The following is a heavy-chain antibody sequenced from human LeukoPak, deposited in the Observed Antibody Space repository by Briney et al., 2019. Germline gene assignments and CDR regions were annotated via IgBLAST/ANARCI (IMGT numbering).Heavy chain of an antibody. CDR3: AKASLKQWLPPGPGY. V-gene: IGHV3-23*01. CDR1: GFTFSSYA. Sequence: PGGSLRLSCAASGFTFSSYAMSWVRQAPGKGLEWVSAICGIVGSTYYADSVKGRFTISRDNSKNMLYLQMNSLRAEDTAVYYCAKASLKQWLPPGPGYWGQGTLVTASS. D-gene: IGHD6-19*01. CDR2: ICGIVGST. J-gene: IGHJ4*02.